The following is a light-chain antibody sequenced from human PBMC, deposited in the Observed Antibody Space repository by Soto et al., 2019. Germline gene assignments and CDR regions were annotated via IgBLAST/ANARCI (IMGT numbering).Light chain of an antibody. CDR2: GVS. Sequence: EIVMTQSPGTLSVSPGERATLSCRASQSINKNLAWYQQKPGRAPRLVIYGVSTRASGIPARFSGSGSETEFTLTISSLQSEDFAVYYCQQYDNWPPYTFGQGTK. J-gene: IGKJ2*01. CDR1: QSINKN. V-gene: IGKV3-15*01. CDR3: QQYDNWPPYT.